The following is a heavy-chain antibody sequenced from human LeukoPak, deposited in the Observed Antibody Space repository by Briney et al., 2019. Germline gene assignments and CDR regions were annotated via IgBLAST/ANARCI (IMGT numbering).Heavy chain of an antibody. V-gene: IGHV4-59*01. J-gene: IGHJ4*02. CDR3: ARSYDSGNYFDY. CDR1: GGSISTYY. Sequence: SETLSLTCTVSGGSISTYYWSWIRQPPGKGLEWIGYIYYSGSANYNPSLKSRVTISVDTSKNQFSLKLSSVTAADTAVYYCARSYDSGNYFDYWGQGTLVTVSS. D-gene: IGHD3-10*01. CDR2: IYYSGSA.